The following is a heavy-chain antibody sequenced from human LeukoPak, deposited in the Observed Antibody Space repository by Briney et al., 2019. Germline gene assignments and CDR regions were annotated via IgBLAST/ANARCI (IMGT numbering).Heavy chain of an antibody. V-gene: IGHV3-30*04. D-gene: IGHD4-11*01. Sequence: GGSLRLSCAASGFTFSSYAMHWVRQAPGKGLEWVAVISYDGSSKYYADSVKGRFTISRDNSKNTLYLQMNSLRAEDTAVYYCARELQYSFDYWGQGTLVTVSS. CDR2: ISYDGSSK. CDR1: GFTFSSYA. J-gene: IGHJ4*02. CDR3: ARELQYSFDY.